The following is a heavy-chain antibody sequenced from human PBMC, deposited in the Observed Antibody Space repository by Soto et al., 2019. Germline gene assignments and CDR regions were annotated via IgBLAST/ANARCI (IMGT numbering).Heavy chain of an antibody. J-gene: IGHJ4*02. CDR1: GFTFTSYA. D-gene: IGHD3-10*01. V-gene: IGHV1-58*01. CDR2: IVVGSGNT. CDR3: AAPLFYGSGSYSDY. Sequence: PVKVSCNASGFTFTSYAVQWVRQARGQRLEWIGWIVVGSGNTNYAQKFQERVTITRDMSTSTAYMELSSLRSEDTAVYYCAAPLFYGSGSYSDYWGQGTLVTVSS.